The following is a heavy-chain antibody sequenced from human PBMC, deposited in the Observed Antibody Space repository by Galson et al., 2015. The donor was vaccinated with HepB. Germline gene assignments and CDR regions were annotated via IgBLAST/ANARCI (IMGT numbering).Heavy chain of an antibody. CDR1: GFTFNSYA. CDR2: ISGSGSST. Sequence: LRLSCAASGFTFNSYAMNWVRQAPGKGLEWVSAISGSGSSTYYADSVKGRFTIFRGNSKSTLYLQMNSLRAEDTALYYCAKGAAFYYDSSAYYLNWGQGTLVTVSS. D-gene: IGHD3-22*01. CDR3: AKGAAFYYDSSAYYLN. V-gene: IGHV3-23*01. J-gene: IGHJ4*02.